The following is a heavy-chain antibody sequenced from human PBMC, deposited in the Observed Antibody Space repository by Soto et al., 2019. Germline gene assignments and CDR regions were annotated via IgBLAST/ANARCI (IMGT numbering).Heavy chain of an antibody. CDR3: ATAHLRSYDSSGYLDY. CDR2: ISAYNGNT. D-gene: IGHD3-22*01. CDR1: GYTFTSYR. Sequence: AAVKVSCKASGYTFTSYRSSCVRQARGQGLDWMGWISAYNGNTNYAQKRQGRVTITTEKYTNKAYMELRSLRSDDTAVYYCATAHLRSYDSSGYLDYWGQGTLVTVSS. V-gene: IGHV1-18*04. J-gene: IGHJ4*02.